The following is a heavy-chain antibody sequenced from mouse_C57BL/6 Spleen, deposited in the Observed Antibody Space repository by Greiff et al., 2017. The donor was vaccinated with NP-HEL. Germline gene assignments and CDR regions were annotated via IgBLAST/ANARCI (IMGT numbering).Heavy chain of an antibody. J-gene: IGHJ4*01. CDR2: IDPEDGES. V-gene: IGHV14-2*01. Sequence: VQLQQSGAELVKPGASVKLSCTASGFNIKDYYMHWVKQRTGKGLEWIGRIDPEDGESTYAPKFQGKATITADTSTNTAYLQLSSLTSEDTAVYYCARESQRAMDYWGQGTSVTVSS. CDR3: ARESQRAMDY. CDR1: GFNIKDYY.